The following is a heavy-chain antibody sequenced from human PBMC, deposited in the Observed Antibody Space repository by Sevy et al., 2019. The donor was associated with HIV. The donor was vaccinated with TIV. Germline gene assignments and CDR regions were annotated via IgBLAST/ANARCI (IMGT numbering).Heavy chain of an antibody. CDR3: AGNTVLVAFDI. Sequence: SETLSLTCAVYGGSFSGYYWSWIRQPPGKGLEWIGEINHSGSTNYNPSLKSRVTISVDTSKNQFSLKLSSVTAADPAVYYCAGNTVLVAFDIWGQGTMVTVSS. CDR1: GGSFSGYY. J-gene: IGHJ3*02. D-gene: IGHD4-17*01. CDR2: INHSGST. V-gene: IGHV4-34*01.